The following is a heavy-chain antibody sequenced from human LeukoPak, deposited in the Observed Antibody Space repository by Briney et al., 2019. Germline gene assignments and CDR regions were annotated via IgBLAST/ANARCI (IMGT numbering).Heavy chain of an antibody. V-gene: IGHV1-24*01. Sequence: ASVKVSCKVSGYTLTELSMHWVRQAPGKGLEWMGGFDPVDGETIHAQKFQGRVTMTEDTSTDTAYMELSSLRSEDTAVYYCATTPEGQWEINQYAFDIWGQGTMVTVSS. CDR2: FDPVDGET. CDR1: GYTLTELS. D-gene: IGHD1-26*01. CDR3: ATTPEGQWEINQYAFDI. J-gene: IGHJ3*02.